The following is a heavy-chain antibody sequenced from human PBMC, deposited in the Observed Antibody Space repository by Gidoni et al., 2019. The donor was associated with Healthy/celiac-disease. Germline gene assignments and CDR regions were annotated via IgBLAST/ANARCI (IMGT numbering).Heavy chain of an antibody. Sequence: QLQLQESGPGLVKPSETLSLTCTVSGGSIRSSSYYWGWIRQPPGKGLEWIGSIYYSGSTYYNPSLKSRVTISVDTSKNQFSLKLSSVTAADTAVYYCARHDSWGMVATRPPFDYWGQGTLVTVSS. D-gene: IGHD5-12*01. CDR3: ARHDSWGMVATRPPFDY. J-gene: IGHJ4*02. V-gene: IGHV4-39*01. CDR2: IYYSGST. CDR1: GGSIRSSSYY.